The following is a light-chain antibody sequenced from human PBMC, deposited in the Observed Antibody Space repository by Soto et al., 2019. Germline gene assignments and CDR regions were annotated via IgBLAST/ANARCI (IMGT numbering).Light chain of an antibody. J-gene: IGKJ5*01. CDR3: QQYDNLPIT. V-gene: IGKV1-33*01. Sequence: DIEIPQSPSSLSASVGDRLTITCQASQDISNYLNWYQQKPGKAPKLLIYDASNLETGVPSRFSGSGSGTDFTFTISRLQPEDIETYYCQQYDNLPITFGQGTRLEIK. CDR1: QDISNY. CDR2: DAS.